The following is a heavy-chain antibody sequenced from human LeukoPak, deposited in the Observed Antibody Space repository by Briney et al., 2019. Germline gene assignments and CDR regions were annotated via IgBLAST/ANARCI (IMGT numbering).Heavy chain of an antibody. J-gene: IGHJ4*02. V-gene: IGHV3-9*01. D-gene: IGHD3-10*01. CDR2: ISWNSGSI. Sequence: GGSLRLSCAGSRFIFNNYAMHWVRQPPGKGLEWVSGISWNSGSIDYADSVKGRFTISRDNAKSTLYLQMNSLRAEDTAVYYCARDIVIGSGTYLDWGQGTLVTVSS. CDR1: RFIFNNYA. CDR3: ARDIVIGSGTYLD.